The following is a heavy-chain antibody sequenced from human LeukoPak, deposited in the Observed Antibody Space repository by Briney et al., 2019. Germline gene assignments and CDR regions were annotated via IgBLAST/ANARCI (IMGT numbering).Heavy chain of an antibody. D-gene: IGHD5-24*01. CDR1: GGSISSGGYS. V-gene: IGHV4-30-4*07. CDR3: ARFGSSDGYNYP. J-gene: IGHJ5*02. CDR2: IYYSGST. Sequence: SQTLSLTCAVSGGSISSGGYSWSWIRQPLGKGLEWIGYIYYSGSTNYSPSLKSRVSISVDTSKNQFSLKLSSVTAADTAVYYCARFGSSDGYNYPWGQGTLVTVSS.